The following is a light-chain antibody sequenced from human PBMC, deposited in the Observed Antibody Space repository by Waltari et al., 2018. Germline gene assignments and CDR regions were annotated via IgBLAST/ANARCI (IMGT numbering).Light chain of an antibody. Sequence: QSVLTQPPSASGTPGQRVTISCSGSSSNIGSNTVNWYQQLPGTAPKLLIYSNNRRPSGVPDRFSGSKSGTSASLAISGLQSEDEADYYCAAWDDSLNGSVVFGGGTKLTVL. V-gene: IGLV1-44*01. J-gene: IGLJ2*01. CDR2: SNN. CDR1: SSNIGSNT. CDR3: AAWDDSLNGSVV.